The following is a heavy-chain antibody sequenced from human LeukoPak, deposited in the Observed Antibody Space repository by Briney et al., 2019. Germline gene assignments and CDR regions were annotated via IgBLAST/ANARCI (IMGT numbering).Heavy chain of an antibody. Sequence: PSETLSLTCTVSGGSISSYYWSWIRQPPGKGLEWIGYIYYSGSTNYNPSLKSRVTISVDTSKNQFSLKLSSVTAADTAVYYCARDPDYYGSGYWGQGTLVTVSS. V-gene: IGHV4-59*01. CDR3: ARDPDYYGSGY. J-gene: IGHJ4*02. CDR1: GGSISSYY. CDR2: IYYSGST. D-gene: IGHD3-10*01.